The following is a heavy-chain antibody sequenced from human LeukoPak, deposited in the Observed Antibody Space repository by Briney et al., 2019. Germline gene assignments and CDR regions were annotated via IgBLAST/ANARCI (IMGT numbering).Heavy chain of an antibody. V-gene: IGHV3-21*01. D-gene: IGHD3-10*01. CDR3: ARDGSGSYYSPFDY. Sequence: GGSLRLSCAASGFTFSSYSMNWVRQASGKGLEWVSSISSSSSYIYYADSVKGRFTISRDNAKNSLYLQMNSLRAEDTAVYYCARDGSGSYYSPFDYWGQGTLVTVSS. CDR2: ISSSSSYI. J-gene: IGHJ4*02. CDR1: GFTFSSYS.